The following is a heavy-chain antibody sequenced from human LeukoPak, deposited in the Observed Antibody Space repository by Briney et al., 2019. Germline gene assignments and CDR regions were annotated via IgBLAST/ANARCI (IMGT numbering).Heavy chain of an antibody. CDR3: AREFAAWYFDS. J-gene: IGHJ4*02. CDR2: INTYDGNT. V-gene: IGHV1-18*01. D-gene: IGHD2-15*01. CDR1: GYTFISSQ. Sequence: GASVKVSCKHSGYTFISSQVSCVCQAPGQGLEWMGWINTYDGNTNYAQNFQGRVAMTTDTSTSTAYMELRSLRSDDTAVYYCAREFAAWYFDSWGQGTLVTVSS.